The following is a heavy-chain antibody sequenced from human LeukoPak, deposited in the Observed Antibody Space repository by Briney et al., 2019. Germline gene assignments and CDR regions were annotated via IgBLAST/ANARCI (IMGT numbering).Heavy chain of an antibody. D-gene: IGHD6-6*01. CDR1: GGTFCSYA. J-gene: IGHJ5*02. V-gene: IGHV1-69*04. Sequence: ASVKVSCKPSGGTFCSYAISWVRQAPGQGVEWMGRSIPILGIANYAQKFQGRVTITADKFTSTAYMELSSLRSEDTAVYYCARDPTFEYSSSNWFDPWGQGTLVTVSS. CDR2: SIPILGIA. CDR3: ARDPTFEYSSSNWFDP.